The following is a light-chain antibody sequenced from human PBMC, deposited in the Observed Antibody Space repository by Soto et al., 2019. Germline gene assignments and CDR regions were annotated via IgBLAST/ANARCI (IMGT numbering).Light chain of an antibody. CDR2: LGS. Sequence: EIVMTQSPPSLTVTPGEPASISCRSSQRLLHSNGNTFLDWYLQKPGQSPQLLIYLGSNRASGVPDSVSGSEAGTDFTLKISRVEAEDVGVYYCMQALQTPYTFGQGTKLEIK. CDR1: QRLLHSNGNTF. V-gene: IGKV2-28*01. CDR3: MQALQTPYT. J-gene: IGKJ2*01.